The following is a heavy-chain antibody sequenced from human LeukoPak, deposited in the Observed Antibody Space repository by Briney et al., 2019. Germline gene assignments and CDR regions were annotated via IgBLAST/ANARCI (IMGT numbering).Heavy chain of an antibody. CDR1: GYTFTSYD. J-gene: IGHJ5*02. V-gene: IGHV1-8*02. CDR3: ARRRGIAAAGTLYRNWFDP. D-gene: IGHD6-13*01. CDR2: MNPNSGNT. Sequence: GASVKVSCKASGYTFTSYDINWVRQATGQGLEWMGWMNPNSGNTGYAQKFQGGVTMTRNTSISTAYMELSSLRSEDTAVYSCARRRGIAAAGTLYRNWFDPWGQGTLVTVSS.